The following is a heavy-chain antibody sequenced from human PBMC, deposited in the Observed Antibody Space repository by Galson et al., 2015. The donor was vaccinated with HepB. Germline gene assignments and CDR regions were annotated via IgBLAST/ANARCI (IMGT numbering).Heavy chain of an antibody. J-gene: IGHJ4*02. D-gene: IGHD3-16*01. V-gene: IGHV2-70*11. CDR2: IDWDDDE. CDR3: AQNLGGGAYYFDY. CDR1: GFSLSTNKMC. Sequence: PALVKPTQTLTLTCTFSGFSLSTNKMCVSWIRQPPGKALEWLARIDWDDDEYFSTSLKTRLTISKDTSKNQVVLTMTNMDPVDTATYYCAQNLGGGAYYFDYWGQGILVTVSS.